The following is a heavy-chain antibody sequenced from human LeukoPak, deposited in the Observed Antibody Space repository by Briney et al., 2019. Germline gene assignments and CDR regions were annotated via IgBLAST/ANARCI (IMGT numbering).Heavy chain of an antibody. Sequence: SETLSLTCAVYGGSFSGYYWSWIRQPPGKGLEWIGEINHSGSTNYNPSLKSRVTISVDTSKNQFSLKLSSVTAADTAVYYCARGAAMALTLSYWGQGTLVTVSS. CDR3: ARGAAMALTLSY. CDR1: GGSFSGYY. CDR2: INHSGST. D-gene: IGHD5-18*01. V-gene: IGHV4-34*01. J-gene: IGHJ4*02.